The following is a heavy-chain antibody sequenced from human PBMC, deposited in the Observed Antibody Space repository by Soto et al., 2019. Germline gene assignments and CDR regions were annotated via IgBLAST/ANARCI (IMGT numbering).Heavy chain of an antibody. CDR2: INQHGNEK. CDR3: AREWGY. V-gene: IGHV3-7*03. D-gene: IGHD3-16*01. Sequence: EVQLVESRGGLVQPGGSLRLSCAASGFTFTTFWMSWVRQAPGKGLEWVANINQHGNEKYYVDSVKGRFTISRDNAENSLSLQMNSLRAEDTAVYYCAREWGYWGQGTLVTVSS. CDR1: GFTFTTFW. J-gene: IGHJ4*02.